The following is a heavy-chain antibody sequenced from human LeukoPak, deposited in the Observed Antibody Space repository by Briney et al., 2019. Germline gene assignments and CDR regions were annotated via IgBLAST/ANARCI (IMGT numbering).Heavy chain of an antibody. V-gene: IGHV4-39*01. CDR2: IYYSGST. CDR1: GGSISSSSYY. D-gene: IGHD3-16*01. CDR3: ARHVLVQGGSWFDP. Sequence: SETLSLTCTVSGGSISSSSYYWGWIRQPPGRGLEWIRSIYYSGSTYYNPSLKSRVTISVDTSKNQFSLKLSSVTAADTAVYYCARHVLVQGGSWFDPWGQGTLVTVSS. J-gene: IGHJ5*02.